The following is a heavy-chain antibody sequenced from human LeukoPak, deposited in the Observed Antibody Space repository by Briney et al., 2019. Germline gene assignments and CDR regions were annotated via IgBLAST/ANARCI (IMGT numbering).Heavy chain of an antibody. CDR1: GASISSDY. V-gene: IGHV4-59*01. Sequence: ASETLSLTCSVIGASISSDYWSWIRQAPGKGLEWIGCIYYTGSTNYNPSLKSRVTISADTSMNQFSLKLKSVSAADTAVYYCARGSFDGSAYYYDYWGQGTLVTVSS. J-gene: IGHJ4*02. CDR2: IYYTGST. CDR3: ARGSFDGSAYYYDY. D-gene: IGHD3-22*01.